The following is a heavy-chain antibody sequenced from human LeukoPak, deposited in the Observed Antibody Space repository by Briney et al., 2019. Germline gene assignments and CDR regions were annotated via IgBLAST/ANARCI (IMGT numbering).Heavy chain of an antibody. J-gene: IGHJ4*02. V-gene: IGHV3-30-3*01. CDR3: ARDRSNNYYSNFDY. Sequence: GGSLRLSCAASGFTFSSYAMHWVRQAPGKGLEWVAVISYDGSNKYYADSVKGRFTISRDNSKNTLYLQMDSLRAEDTAVYYCARDRSNNYYSNFDYWGQGTLVTVSS. CDR2: ISYDGSNK. D-gene: IGHD1-26*01. CDR1: GFTFSSYA.